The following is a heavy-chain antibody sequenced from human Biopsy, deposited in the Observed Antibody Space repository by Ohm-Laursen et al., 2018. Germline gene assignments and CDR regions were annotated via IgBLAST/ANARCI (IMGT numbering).Heavy chain of an antibody. D-gene: IGHD2/OR15-2a*01. V-gene: IGHV4-59*01. Sequence: AGTLSLTCTVSGGSIRSDYWSWIRQTPGKGLEWIGYIYYSGSTNYNPSLKSRVTISVDTSKNQFSLRLNSVTAADTAVYYCARATNSTGWPYYYSYGMDVWGQGTTVTVSS. J-gene: IGHJ6*02. CDR1: GGSIRSDY. CDR2: IYYSGST. CDR3: ARATNSTGWPYYYSYGMDV.